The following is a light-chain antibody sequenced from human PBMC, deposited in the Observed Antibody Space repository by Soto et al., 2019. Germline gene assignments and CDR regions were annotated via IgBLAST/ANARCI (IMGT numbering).Light chain of an antibody. V-gene: IGLV1-40*01. CDR1: SSNIGAGYD. Sequence: QSSLTQPPSVSGAPGQRVTISCTGGSSNIGAGYDVHWYQQLPGTAPKLLIYGNSNRPSGVPDRFSGSKSGTSASLAITGLQAEDEADYYCQSYDSSLSGYVFGTGTKVPVL. CDR3: QSYDSSLSGYV. J-gene: IGLJ1*01. CDR2: GNS.